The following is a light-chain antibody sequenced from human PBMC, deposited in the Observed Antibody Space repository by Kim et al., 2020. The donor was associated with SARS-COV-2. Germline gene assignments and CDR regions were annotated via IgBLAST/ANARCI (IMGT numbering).Light chain of an antibody. CDR2: DAS. CDR1: QSINDW. CDR3: QHYDSYSPWT. J-gene: IGKJ1*01. Sequence: DIQMTQSPSTLSASLGDRLTITCRASQSINDWLAWYQQKPGKAPKLLIYDASTLESGVPSRFSGSGSGTHFTLTISSLQPDDFATYYCQHYDSYSPWTFGQGTKVDIK. V-gene: IGKV1-5*01.